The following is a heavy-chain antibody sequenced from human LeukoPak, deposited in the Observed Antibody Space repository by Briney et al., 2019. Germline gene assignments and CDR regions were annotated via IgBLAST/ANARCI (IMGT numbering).Heavy chain of an antibody. CDR1: GYTFTGYY. Sequence: ASVKVSCKASGYTFTGYYMHWVRQAPGQGLEWMGWINPNSGGTNYAQKFQGWVTMTRDTSISTAYMELSRLRSDDTAVYYCARGGFHYYGSGSYYNVRGLGYFDPWGQGTLVTVSS. D-gene: IGHD3-10*01. J-gene: IGHJ5*02. CDR2: INPNSGGT. V-gene: IGHV1-2*04. CDR3: ARGGFHYYGSGSYYNVRGLGYFDP.